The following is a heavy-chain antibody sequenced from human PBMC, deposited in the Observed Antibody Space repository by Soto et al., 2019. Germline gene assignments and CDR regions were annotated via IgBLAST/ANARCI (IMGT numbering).Heavy chain of an antibody. CDR2: IHHSGLT. Sequence: SETLSLTCTVSGGSISSYYWSWIRQPPGKGLERIGYIHHSGLTSYNPSLTSRLTLSVDTSKNQFTLKVNSVTAADTALYYCARQGFGQLHGLVDVWGPGTTVTVSS. D-gene: IGHD3-10*01. CDR1: GGSISSYY. J-gene: IGHJ6*02. V-gene: IGHV4-59*08. CDR3: ARQGFGQLHGLVDV.